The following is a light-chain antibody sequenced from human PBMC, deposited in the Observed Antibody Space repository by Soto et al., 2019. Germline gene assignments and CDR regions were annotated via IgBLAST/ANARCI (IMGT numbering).Light chain of an antibody. CDR2: NAI. Sequence: EVVLTQSPGTLSLSPGERATLSCRASQSVGNNFLAWYQQKPGQAPRLLIYNAINRDTGIPDRFSGSGSGADFTLTVTRLEPDDFAVYYCHQYAYSPQTFGQGTRLEI. V-gene: IGKV3-20*01. CDR1: QSVGNNF. J-gene: IGKJ5*01. CDR3: HQYAYSPQT.